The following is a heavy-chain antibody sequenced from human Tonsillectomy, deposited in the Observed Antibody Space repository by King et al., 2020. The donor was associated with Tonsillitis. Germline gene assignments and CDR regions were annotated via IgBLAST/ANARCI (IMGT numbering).Heavy chain of an antibody. Sequence: VQLVESGGGLVQPGGSLRLSCAASGFTFSSYSMNWVRQAPGKGLEWVSYISGSSTTIYCADSVKGRFTISRDNAKNSLYLQMNSLRDEDTAVYYCAGEGGVRPYDLDAFDIWGQGTMVTVSS. V-gene: IGHV3-48*02. D-gene: IGHD2-8*01. CDR1: GFTFSSYS. J-gene: IGHJ3*02. CDR3: AGEGGVRPYDLDAFDI. CDR2: ISGSSTTI.